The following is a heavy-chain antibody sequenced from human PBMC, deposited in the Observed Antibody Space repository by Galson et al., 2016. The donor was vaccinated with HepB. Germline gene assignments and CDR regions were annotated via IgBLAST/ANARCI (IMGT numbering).Heavy chain of an antibody. D-gene: IGHD3-10*01. CDR1: GGSISSSSYY. CDR2: IYYSGST. CDR3: ARRSARARFDY. V-gene: IGHV4-39*01. J-gene: IGHJ4*02. Sequence: ETLSLTCTVSGGSISSSSYYWGWIRQPPGKGLEWIGSIYYSGSTYYNPSLKSRVTISVDTSKNQFSLKLSSVTAADTAVYYCARRSARARFDYWGQETLVTVSS.